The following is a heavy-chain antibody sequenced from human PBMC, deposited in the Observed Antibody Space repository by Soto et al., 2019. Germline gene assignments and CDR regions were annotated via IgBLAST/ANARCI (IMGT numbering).Heavy chain of an antibody. Sequence: PGGSLRLSCAASGFTFGSYAMTWVRQTPRKGLEWVSAISESGYNTYYADSVKGRFTISRDNSRNTLFLQMNSLRPDDTAVYYCTTHCRGRTGGSGGRGTLVTVSS. D-gene: IGHD2-15*01. J-gene: IGHJ4*02. V-gene: IGHV3-23*01. CDR3: TTHCRGRTGGS. CDR2: ISESGYNT. CDR1: GFTFGSYA.